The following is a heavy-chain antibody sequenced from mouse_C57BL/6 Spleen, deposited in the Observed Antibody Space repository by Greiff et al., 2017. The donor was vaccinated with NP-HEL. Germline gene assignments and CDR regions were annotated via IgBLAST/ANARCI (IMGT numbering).Heavy chain of an antibody. CDR1: GYTFTDYE. V-gene: IGHV1-15*01. J-gene: IGHJ2*01. Sequence: VQLQQSGAELVRPGASVTLSCKASGYTFTDYEMHWVKQTPVHGLEWIGAIDPETGGTAYNQKFKGKAILTADKSSSTAYMELRSLTSEDSAVYYCTTFPYYGSRSFDYWGQGTTLTVSS. CDR3: TTFPYYGSRSFDY. D-gene: IGHD1-1*01. CDR2: IDPETGGT.